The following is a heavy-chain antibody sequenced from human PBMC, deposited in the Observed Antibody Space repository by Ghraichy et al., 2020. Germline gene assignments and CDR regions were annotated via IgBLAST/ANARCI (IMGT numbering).Heavy chain of an antibody. V-gene: IGHV4-34*01. CDR1: GGSFSGYY. CDR3: VRRGTFGSGSYFFDY. D-gene: IGHD3-10*01. J-gene: IGHJ4*02. Sequence: SQTLSLTCGFYGGSFSGYYWSWIRQSPGKGLEWIGEINYSGNTKYNPSLKSRVILSVESSKSQLALKVTSVTAADTAVYYCVRRGTFGSGSYFFDYWGQGTLVTVSS. CDR2: INYSGNT.